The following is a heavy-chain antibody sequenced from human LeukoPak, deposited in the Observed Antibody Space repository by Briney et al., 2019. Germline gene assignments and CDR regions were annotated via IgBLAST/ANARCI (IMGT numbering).Heavy chain of an antibody. J-gene: IGHJ4*02. CDR2: INQGGSVK. Sequence: PGGSLRLSCAASGFTFRSYWMSWVRQAPGKGLEWAANINQGGSVKYYVDSVKGRFTIPRDDAKNSLYVQMNSLRDEDTAVYYCARVGYSGWNLEYWGQGTLVTVSS. CDR1: GFTFRSYW. CDR3: ARVGYSGWNLEY. D-gene: IGHD5-12*01. V-gene: IGHV3-7*01.